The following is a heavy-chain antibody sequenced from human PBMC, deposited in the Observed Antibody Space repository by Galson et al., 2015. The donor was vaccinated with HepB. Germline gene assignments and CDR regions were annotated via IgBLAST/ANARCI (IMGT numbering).Heavy chain of an antibody. Sequence: SVKVSCKASGYTFTTNGISWVRQAPGQGLEWMGWISANSGNTKYAQNLQGRVTLTRDTSTSTAYLDLRSLRPDDTAAYYCARDRDYRFDYWGQGTLVTVSS. CDR2: ISANSGNT. CDR1: GYTFTTNG. CDR3: ARDRDYRFDY. J-gene: IGHJ4*02. D-gene: IGHD4/OR15-4a*01. V-gene: IGHV1-18*04.